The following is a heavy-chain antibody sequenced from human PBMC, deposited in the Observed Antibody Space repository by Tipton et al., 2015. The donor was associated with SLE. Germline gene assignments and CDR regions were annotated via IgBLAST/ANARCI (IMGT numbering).Heavy chain of an antibody. CDR1: GYTFTSYY. CDR3: TRSRSYPYYYYFIAV. D-gene: IGHD1-26*01. Sequence: QLVQSGPEVKKPEASVKVSCKASGYTFTSYYMHWVRQAPGQGLEWMGIINTNGGGTIYAQKFQSRVTMSRDTSTSTVHMELSSLGSADTAVYYCTRSRSYPYYYYFIAVWGKRTTVTVSS. V-gene: IGHV1-46*01. CDR2: INTNGGGT. J-gene: IGHJ6*03.